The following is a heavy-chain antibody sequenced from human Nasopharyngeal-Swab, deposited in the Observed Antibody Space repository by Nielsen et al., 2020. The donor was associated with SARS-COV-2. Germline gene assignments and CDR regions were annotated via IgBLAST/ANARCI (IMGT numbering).Heavy chain of an antibody. J-gene: IGHJ5*02. CDR2: MNPNSGNT. CDR1: GGTFSSYA. V-gene: IGHV1-8*02. CDR3: ARGSSRESSSSWGFSFDP. D-gene: IGHD2-2*01. Sequence: ASVKVSCKASGGTFSSYAINWVRQATGQGLEWMGWMNPNSGNTGYAQKFQGRVTMTRNTSISTAYMELSSLRSEDTAVYYCARGSSRESSSSWGFSFDPWGQGTLVTVSS.